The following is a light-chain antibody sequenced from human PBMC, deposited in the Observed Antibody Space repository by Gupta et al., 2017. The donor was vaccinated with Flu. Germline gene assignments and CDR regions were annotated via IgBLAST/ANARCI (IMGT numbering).Light chain of an antibody. CDR3: PQANSFPLT. Sequence: PSTVYASSSASGSITCRRSQNINSWLAWYQQKPGKAPKLLIYAASTRESGVPSRFSGSGYGTDFTLTISSLQPEDFATYYCPQANSFPLTFGRGTKVDIK. CDR2: AAS. V-gene: IGKV1-12*01. CDR1: QNINSW. J-gene: IGKJ4*01.